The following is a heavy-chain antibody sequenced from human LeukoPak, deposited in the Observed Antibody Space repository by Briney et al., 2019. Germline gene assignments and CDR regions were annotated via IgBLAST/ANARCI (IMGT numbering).Heavy chain of an antibody. CDR2: IIPIFGTA. V-gene: IGHV1-69*13. J-gene: IGHJ5*02. CDR1: GGTSSSYA. Sequence: PVKVSCKASGGTSSSYAISWVRQAPGQGLEWMGGIIPIFGTANYAQKFQGRVTITADESTSTAYMELSSLRSEDTAVYYCVRDLQFGTTGRGWFDPWGQGTLVTVSS. CDR3: VRDLQFGTTGRGWFDP. D-gene: IGHD1-1*01.